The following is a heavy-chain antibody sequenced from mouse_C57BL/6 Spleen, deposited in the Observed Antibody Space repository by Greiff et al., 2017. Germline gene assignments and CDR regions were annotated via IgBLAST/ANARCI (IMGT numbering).Heavy chain of an antibody. D-gene: IGHD2-4*01. J-gene: IGHJ4*01. CDR3: ARSKEGLYYAMDY. CDR1: GYTFTDYN. CDR2: INPNNGGT. V-gene: IGHV1-18*01. Sequence: VQLQQSGPELVKPGASVKIPCKASGYTFTDYNMDWVKQSHGKSLEWIGDINPNNGGTIYNQKFKGKATLTVDKSSSTAYMELRSLTSEDTAVYYCARSKEGLYYAMDYWGQGTSVTVSS.